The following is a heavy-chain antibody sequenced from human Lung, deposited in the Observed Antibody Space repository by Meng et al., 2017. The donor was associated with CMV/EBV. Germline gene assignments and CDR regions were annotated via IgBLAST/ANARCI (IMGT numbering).Heavy chain of an antibody. D-gene: IGHD2-2*01. V-gene: IGHV5-51*01. CDR2: IYPGDSDA. CDR1: GYSFNTYW. J-gene: IGHJ4*02. Sequence: SXXGSGYSFNTYWIGWVRQMPGKGLEWMGIIYPGDSDARYSLSFRGQVTISADKSINTAYLQWGTLKVSDSAMYCCARQPDCIGIRCYKHFDYWGQGTXVTVAS. CDR3: ARQPDCIGIRCYKHFDY.